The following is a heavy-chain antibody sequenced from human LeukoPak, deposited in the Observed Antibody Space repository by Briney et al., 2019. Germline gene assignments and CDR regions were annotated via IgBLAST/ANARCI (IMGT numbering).Heavy chain of an antibody. D-gene: IGHD2-2*01. CDR3: ARDYPIVVVPAARAGNWFDP. CDR2: IIPIFGTA. V-gene: IGHV1-69*01. J-gene: IGHJ5*02. Sequence: AASVKVSCKASGGTFSSYAISWVRQAPGQGLEWMGGIIPIFGTANYAQKFQGRVTITADESTSTAYMELSGLRSEDTAVYYCARDYPIVVVPAARAGNWFDPWGQGTLVTVSS. CDR1: GGTFSSYA.